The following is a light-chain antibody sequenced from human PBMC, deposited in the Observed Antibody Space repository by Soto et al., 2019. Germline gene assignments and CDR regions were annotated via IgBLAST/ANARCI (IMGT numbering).Light chain of an antibody. CDR1: QSVSSSY. J-gene: IGKJ4*01. CDR3: KQFSSYPLT. Sequence: EVVLTQSPGTLSLSPGERATLSCRASQSVSSSYLAWYQQKPGQAHRLLIYGAYSRATGIQDRFSGSGSGTDFTLTIRRLEPEDFAVYYCKQFSSYPLTFGGGTKVDIK. V-gene: IGKV3-20*01. CDR2: GAY.